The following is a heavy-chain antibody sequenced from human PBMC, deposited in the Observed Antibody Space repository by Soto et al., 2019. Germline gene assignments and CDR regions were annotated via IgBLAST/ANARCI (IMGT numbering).Heavy chain of an antibody. J-gene: IGHJ6*02. CDR1: GFTFSSYG. V-gene: IGHV3-30*18. CDR3: AKDFGRIAAAGHRYYYGMDV. D-gene: IGHD6-13*01. CDR2: ISYDGSNK. Sequence: QVQLVESGGGVVQPGRSLRLSCAASGFTFSSYGMHWVRQAPGKGLEWVAVISYDGSNKYYADSVKGRFTISRDNSKSTMYLQMNSLRAEDTAVYYGAKDFGRIAAAGHRYYYGMDVWGQGTTVTVSS.